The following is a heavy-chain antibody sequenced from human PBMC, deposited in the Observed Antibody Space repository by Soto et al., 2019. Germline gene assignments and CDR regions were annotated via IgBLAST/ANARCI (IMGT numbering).Heavy chain of an antibody. J-gene: IGHJ6*03. D-gene: IGHD1-26*01. CDR1: GFTFSNYW. V-gene: IGHV3-7*01. CDR2: MKQDGSEV. Sequence: PGGSLRLSCAASGFTFSNYWMSWVRQAPGKGLEGVANMKQDGSEVYYVDSVKGRFTISRDNAKNSLYLQMNSLRAEDTAVYYCARDIQGSYRYPMDVWGKGTTVTVSS. CDR3: ARDIQGSYRYPMDV.